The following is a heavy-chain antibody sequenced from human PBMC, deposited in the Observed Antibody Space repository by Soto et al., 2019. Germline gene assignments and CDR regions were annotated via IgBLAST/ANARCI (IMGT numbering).Heavy chain of an antibody. Sequence: GGSLRLSCAASGFTFSSYAMHWVRQAPGKGLECVAVISYDGSNKYYADSVKGRFTISRDNSKNTLYLQMNSLRAEDTAVYYCARELEWELLRLRYYYYYGMDVWGQGTTVTVSS. D-gene: IGHD1-26*01. CDR3: ARELEWELLRLRYYYYYGMDV. V-gene: IGHV3-30-3*01. J-gene: IGHJ6*02. CDR1: GFTFSSYA. CDR2: ISYDGSNK.